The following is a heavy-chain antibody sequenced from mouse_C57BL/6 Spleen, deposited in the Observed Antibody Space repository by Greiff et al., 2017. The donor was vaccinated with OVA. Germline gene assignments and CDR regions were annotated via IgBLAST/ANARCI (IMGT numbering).Heavy chain of an antibody. CDR3: ARIFYDYDGGGFDY. J-gene: IGHJ2*01. V-gene: IGHV3-6*01. CDR2: ISYDGSN. D-gene: IGHD2-4*01. Sequence: DVKLVESGPGLVKPSQSLSLTCSVTGYSITSGYYWNWIRQFPGNKLEWMGYISYDGSNNYNPSLKNRISITRDTSKNQFFLKLNSVTTEDTATYYCARIFYDYDGGGFDYWGQGTTLTVSS. CDR1: GYSITSGYY.